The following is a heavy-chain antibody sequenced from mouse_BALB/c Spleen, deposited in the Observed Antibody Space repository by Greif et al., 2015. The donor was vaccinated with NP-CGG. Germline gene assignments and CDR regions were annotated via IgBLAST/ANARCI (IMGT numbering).Heavy chain of an antibody. CDR2: IYPGSGNT. D-gene: IGHD1-1*01. Sequence: VQLQQSGPELVKPGASVKISCKASGYTFTDYYINWVKQKPGQGLEWIGWIYPGSGNTKYNEKFKGKATLTVDTSSSTAYMQLSGLTSEDTAVYFCARPYYGSSEAWFAYWGQGTLVTVSA. J-gene: IGHJ3*01. CDR3: ARPYYGSSEAWFAY. V-gene: IGHV1-84*02. CDR1: GYTFTDYY.